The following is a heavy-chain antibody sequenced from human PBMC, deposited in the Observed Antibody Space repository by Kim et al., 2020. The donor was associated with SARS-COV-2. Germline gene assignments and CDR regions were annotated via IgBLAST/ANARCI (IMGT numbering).Heavy chain of an antibody. CDR3: ARDRIVGANDAFDI. D-gene: IGHD1-26*01. Sequence: ASVKVSCKASGYTFTGYYMHWVRQAPGQGLEWMGRINPNSGGTNYAQKFQGRVTMTRDTSISTAYMELSRLRSDDTAVYYCARDRIVGANDAFDIWGQGTMVTVSS. J-gene: IGHJ3*02. CDR2: INPNSGGT. CDR1: GYTFTGYY. V-gene: IGHV1-2*06.